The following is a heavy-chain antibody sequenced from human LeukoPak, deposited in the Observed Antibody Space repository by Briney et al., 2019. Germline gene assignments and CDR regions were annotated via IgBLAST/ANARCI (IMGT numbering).Heavy chain of an antibody. CDR1: GGTFSSYA. V-gene: IGHV1-69*13. Sequence: SVKVSCKASGGTFSSYAISWVRQAPGQGLEWMGGIIPIFGTANYAQKFQGRVTITADESTSTAYMELSSLRSEDTAVYYCARPVVVAATSWFDPWGQGTLVTVSS. CDR2: IIPIFGTA. CDR3: ARPVVVAATSWFDP. J-gene: IGHJ5*02. D-gene: IGHD2-15*01.